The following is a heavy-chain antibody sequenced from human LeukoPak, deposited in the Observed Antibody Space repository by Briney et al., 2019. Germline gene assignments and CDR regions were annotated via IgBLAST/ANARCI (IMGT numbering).Heavy chain of an antibody. CDR3: ARDPSYGIVGATI. Sequence: GGSLRLSCAASGFTFDDYAMHWVRQAPGKGLEWVSGISWNSGSIGYADSVKGRFTISRDNAKNSLYLQMNSLRAEDTAVYYCARDPSYGIVGATIWGQGTMVTVSS. V-gene: IGHV3-9*01. D-gene: IGHD1-26*01. CDR1: GFTFDDYA. CDR2: ISWNSGSI. J-gene: IGHJ3*02.